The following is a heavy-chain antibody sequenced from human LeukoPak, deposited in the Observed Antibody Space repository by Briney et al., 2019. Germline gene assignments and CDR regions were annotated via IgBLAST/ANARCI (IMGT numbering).Heavy chain of an antibody. CDR3: AREDDYGGNDLLDP. CDR1: GGSISSGSYY. J-gene: IGHJ5*02. Sequence: SQTLSLTCTVSGGSISSGSYYWSWIRQPAGKGLEWIGRIYTSGSTNYNPSLKSRVTISVDTSKNQFSLKLSSVTAADTAVYYCAREDDYGGNDLLDPWGQGTLVTVSS. V-gene: IGHV4-61*02. D-gene: IGHD4-23*01. CDR2: IYTSGST.